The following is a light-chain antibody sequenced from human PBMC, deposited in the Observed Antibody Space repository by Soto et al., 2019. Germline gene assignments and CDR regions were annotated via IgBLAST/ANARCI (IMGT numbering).Light chain of an antibody. J-gene: IGKJ4*01. CDR2: DAS. Sequence: AIQLTQSPSSRSASVGDRVTITCRASQGISSALAWCQQKAGKAPKLLIYDASSLESGVPSRFSGSGSGTDFTLTISSMQPEDFATYYCQQFNSYLTFGGGTKVEIK. CDR1: QGISSA. CDR3: QQFNSYLT. V-gene: IGKV1-13*02.